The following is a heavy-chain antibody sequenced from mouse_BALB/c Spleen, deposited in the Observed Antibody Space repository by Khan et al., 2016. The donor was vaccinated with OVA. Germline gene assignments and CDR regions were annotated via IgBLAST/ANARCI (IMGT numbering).Heavy chain of an antibody. D-gene: IGHD1-1*01. CDR1: GYTFTSFY. CDR3: TRGVYGSPFAY. J-gene: IGHJ3*01. Sequence: QVQLKESGAELVKPGASVKLSCKASGYTFTSFYMYWVKQRPGQGLEWIGELNPNNGGTNVNEKFKSKATLTVDKSSSTASMELSSLTSEDSAVYYCTRGVYGSPFAYWGQGTLVTVSA. CDR2: LNPNNGGT. V-gene: IGHV1S81*02.